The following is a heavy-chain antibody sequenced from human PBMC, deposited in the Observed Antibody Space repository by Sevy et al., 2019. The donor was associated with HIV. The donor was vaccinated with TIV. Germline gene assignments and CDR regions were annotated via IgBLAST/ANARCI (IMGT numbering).Heavy chain of an antibody. Sequence: GGSLRLSCAASGFMFNSYGMNWVRQAPGKGLEWVSYISGFSSHIYYADSMKGRFTISRDNAKNSLYLQIDSLRAEDTAVYYCAKVAPGRLTYFHFDNWGQGTLVTVSS. CDR2: ISGFSSHI. CDR3: AKVAPGRLTYFHFDN. CDR1: GFMFNSYG. J-gene: IGHJ4*02. V-gene: IGHV3-21*06. D-gene: IGHD3-9*01.